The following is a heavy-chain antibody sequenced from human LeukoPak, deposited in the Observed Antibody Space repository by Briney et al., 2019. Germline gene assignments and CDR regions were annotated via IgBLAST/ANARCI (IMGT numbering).Heavy chain of an antibody. CDR2: IKQDGSEK. D-gene: IGHD6-6*01. Sequence: GGSLRLSCAASGFTFSSYWMSWVRQAPGKGLEWVANIKQDGSEKYYVDSVKGRFTISRDNAKNSLYLQMNRLRAEDTAVYYCAGDGAARHYYYYYMDVWGKGTTVTVSS. V-gene: IGHV3-7*01. J-gene: IGHJ6*03. CDR1: GFTFSSYW. CDR3: AGDGAARHYYYYYMDV.